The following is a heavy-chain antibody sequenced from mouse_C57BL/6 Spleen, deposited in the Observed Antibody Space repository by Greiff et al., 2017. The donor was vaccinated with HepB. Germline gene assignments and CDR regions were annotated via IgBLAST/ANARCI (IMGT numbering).Heavy chain of an antibody. CDR3: SRHGYYEWFAY. D-gene: IGHD2-3*01. V-gene: IGHV5-6*01. J-gene: IGHJ3*01. Sequence: EVMLVESGGDLVKPGGSLKLSCAASGFTFSSYGMSWVRQTPDKRLEWVATISSGGSDTYYPDSVKGRFTISRDNAKNTLYRQMSSLKSEDTAMYYCSRHGYYEWFAYWGQGTLVTVSA. CDR1: GFTFSSYG. CDR2: ISSGGSDT.